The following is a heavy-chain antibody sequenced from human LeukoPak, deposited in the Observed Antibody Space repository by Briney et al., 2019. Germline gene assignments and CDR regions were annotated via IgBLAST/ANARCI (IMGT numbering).Heavy chain of an antibody. V-gene: IGHV3-23*01. J-gene: IGHJ4*02. D-gene: IGHD3-22*01. CDR2: ISDSGDST. Sequence: PGGSLRLSCAASGFTFSSYVMTWFRQAPGKGLEWVSVISDSGDSTYYADSVKGRFTISRDNSKNTLYLQMSSLRAEDTAVYYCATDPGIMIVVPWGQGTLVTVSS. CDR1: GFTFSSYV. CDR3: ATDPGIMIVVP.